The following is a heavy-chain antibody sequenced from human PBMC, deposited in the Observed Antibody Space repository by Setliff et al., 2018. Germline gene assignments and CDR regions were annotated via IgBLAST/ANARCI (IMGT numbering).Heavy chain of an antibody. CDR1: GGSISSYY. CDR2: IYIGGSA. Sequence: SETLSLTCTVSGGSISSYYWSWIRQPAGKGLEWVGHIYIGGSANYNPSLKSRVTISMDTSKNQFSLKVSSVTAADTAVYYCARSFSRREKFLLDYWGQGALVTVSS. V-gene: IGHV4-4*07. CDR3: ARSFSRREKFLLDY. J-gene: IGHJ4*02.